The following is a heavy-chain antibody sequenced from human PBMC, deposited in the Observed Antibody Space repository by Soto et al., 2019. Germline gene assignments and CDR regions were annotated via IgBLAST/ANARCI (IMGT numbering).Heavy chain of an antibody. CDR2: INHSGST. CDR3: ARWVRGYIFDY. CDR1: GGSFSGYF. V-gene: IGHV4-34*01. Sequence: SETLSLTCAVYGGSFSGYFWSWIRQPPGKGLEWIGEINHSGSTSYNPSLQSRVTISVDTSKSQFSLKLTSVTDADTAVYYCARWVRGYIFDYWGKGALVTVSS. D-gene: IGHD3-10*01. J-gene: IGHJ4*02.